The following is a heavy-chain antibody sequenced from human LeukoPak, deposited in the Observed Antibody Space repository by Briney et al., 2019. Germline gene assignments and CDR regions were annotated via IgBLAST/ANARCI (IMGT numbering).Heavy chain of an antibody. D-gene: IGHD3-3*01. Sequence: PGGSLRLSCAASGFTFSSYSMNWVRQAPGKGLEWVSSISSSSSYIYYADSVKGRFTISRDDAKNSLYLQMNSLRAEDTAVYYCARVQGGEWLLDVGAFDIWGQGTMVTVSS. V-gene: IGHV3-21*01. CDR3: ARVQGGEWLLDVGAFDI. CDR2: ISSSSSYI. J-gene: IGHJ3*02. CDR1: GFTFSSYS.